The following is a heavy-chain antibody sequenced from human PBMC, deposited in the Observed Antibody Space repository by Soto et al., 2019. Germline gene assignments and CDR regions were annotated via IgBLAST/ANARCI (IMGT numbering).Heavy chain of an antibody. Sequence: SQTLSLTCAISGDSVSSNSAAWNSIRQSPSRGLEWLGRTYYRSKWYNDYAVSVKSRITITPDTSKNQFSLQLNSVTPEDTAVYYCARASDPYYDFWSGYYDYYYYMAVWGKGTTVTVS. CDR3: ARASDPYYDFWSGYYDYYYYMAV. V-gene: IGHV6-1*01. CDR1: GDSVSSNSAA. J-gene: IGHJ6*03. CDR2: TYYRSKWYN. D-gene: IGHD3-3*01.